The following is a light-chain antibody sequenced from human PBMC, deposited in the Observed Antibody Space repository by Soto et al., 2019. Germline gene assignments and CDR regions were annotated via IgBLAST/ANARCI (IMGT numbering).Light chain of an antibody. J-gene: IGKJ2*01. Sequence: EIVLTQSPGTLSLSPGQRATLSCRASESISRDYLAWYQQRLGQAPRLLIYGASSGVTGIPDRFSGSGSGTDFTLTISRLEPEDFAIYYCQQYGGVPYTFGQGTKVDIK. V-gene: IGKV3-20*01. CDR2: GAS. CDR3: QQYGGVPYT. CDR1: ESISRDY.